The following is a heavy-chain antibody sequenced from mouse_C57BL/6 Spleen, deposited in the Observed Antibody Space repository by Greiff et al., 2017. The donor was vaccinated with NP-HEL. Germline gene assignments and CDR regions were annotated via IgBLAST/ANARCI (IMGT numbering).Heavy chain of an antibody. D-gene: IGHD2-4*01. CDR3: AKDYEYERYAMDY. CDR1: GYTFTSYW. Sequence: VQLQQSGAELAKPGASVKLSCKASGYTFTSYWMHWVKQRPGQGLEWIGYINPSSGYTKYNQKFKDKATLTADKSSSTAYMQLSSLTYEDSAVYYCAKDYEYERYAMDYWGQGTSVTVSS. J-gene: IGHJ4*01. CDR2: INPSSGYT. V-gene: IGHV1-7*01.